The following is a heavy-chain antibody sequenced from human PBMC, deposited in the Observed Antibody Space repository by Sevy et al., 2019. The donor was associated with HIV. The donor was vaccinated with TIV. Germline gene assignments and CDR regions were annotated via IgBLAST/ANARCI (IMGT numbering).Heavy chain of an antibody. CDR1: GYSFTSYW. CDR3: ASGRKETGDPDAFDI. Sequence: GESLKISCKGSGYSFTSYWIGWVRQMPGKGLEWMGIIYPGDSDTRYSRSFQGQVTISADKSISTAYLQWSSLKASDTAMYYCASGRKETGDPDAFDIWGQGTMVTVSS. CDR2: IYPGDSDT. V-gene: IGHV5-51*01. J-gene: IGHJ3*02. D-gene: IGHD7-27*01.